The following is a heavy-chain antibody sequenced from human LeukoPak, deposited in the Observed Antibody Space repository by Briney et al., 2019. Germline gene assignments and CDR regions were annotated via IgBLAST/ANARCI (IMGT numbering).Heavy chain of an antibody. D-gene: IGHD6-13*01. CDR1: GGTLSRYA. CDR2: INPSGGST. J-gene: IGHJ4*02. CDR3: ARGTGYSSSWYLDLFSYFDY. Sequence: ASVKVSCKASGGTLSRYAISWVRQAPGQGLEWMGIINPSGGSTSYAQKFQGRVTMTRDMSTSTVYMELSSLRSEDTAVYYCARGTGYSSSWYLDLFSYFDYWGQGTLVTVSS. V-gene: IGHV1-46*01.